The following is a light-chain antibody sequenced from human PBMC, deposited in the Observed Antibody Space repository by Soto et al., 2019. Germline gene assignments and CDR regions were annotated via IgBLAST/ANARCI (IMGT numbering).Light chain of an antibody. Sequence: QSALTQPASVSGSPGQSITISCTGTSSDVGSYDLVSWYQQHPGKAPKLMIYEATKRPSGVPVRFSGSKSGNTASLTIAGLQAEDEAYYYCCSYAGASTYVFGIGTKVTVL. V-gene: IGLV2-23*01. J-gene: IGLJ1*01. CDR1: SSDVGSYDL. CDR2: EAT. CDR3: CSYAGASTYV.